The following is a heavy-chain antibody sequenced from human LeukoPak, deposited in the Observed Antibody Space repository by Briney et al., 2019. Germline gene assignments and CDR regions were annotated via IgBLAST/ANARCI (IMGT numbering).Heavy chain of an antibody. Sequence: GASVKVSCKASGYTFTSYGISWVRQAPGQGLEWMGWISAYNGNTNYAQKLQGRVTMTTDTSTSTAYMELSSLRSEDTAVYYCAGGDVPAAIWDYYYYMDVWGKGTTVTVSS. CDR3: AGGDVPAAIWDYYYYMDV. V-gene: IGHV1-18*01. CDR1: GYTFTSYG. J-gene: IGHJ6*03. D-gene: IGHD2-2*02. CDR2: ISAYNGNT.